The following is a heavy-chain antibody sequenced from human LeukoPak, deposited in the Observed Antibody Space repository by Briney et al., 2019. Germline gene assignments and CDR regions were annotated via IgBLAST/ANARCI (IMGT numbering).Heavy chain of an antibody. Sequence: GGFLRLSCAASGFTFSSYAMSWVRQAPGKGLEWVSAISGSGGSTYYADSVKGRFTISRDNSKNTLYLQMNSLRAEDTAVYYCAETILPGQYSSGWYESYFDYWGQGTLVTVSS. D-gene: IGHD6-19*01. V-gene: IGHV3-23*01. CDR1: GFTFSSYA. CDR2: ISGSGGST. J-gene: IGHJ4*02. CDR3: AETILPGQYSSGWYESYFDY.